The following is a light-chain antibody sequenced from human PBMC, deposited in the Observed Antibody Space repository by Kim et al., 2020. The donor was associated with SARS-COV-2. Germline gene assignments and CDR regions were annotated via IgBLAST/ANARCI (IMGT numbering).Light chain of an antibody. V-gene: IGKV1-5*03. CDR2: KAS. J-gene: IGKJ1*01. CDR1: QNISSF. Sequence: APVGDRVTITWPARQNISSFLAWYHQRPGTAPKLLIYKASILESGVTSTFSGRGSGTEFTLTISRLQPDDYATYYCQQYSSSPWTFGQGTKVDIK. CDR3: QQYSSSPWT.